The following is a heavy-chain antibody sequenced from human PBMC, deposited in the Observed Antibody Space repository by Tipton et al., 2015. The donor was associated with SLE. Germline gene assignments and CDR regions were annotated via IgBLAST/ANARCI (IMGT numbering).Heavy chain of an antibody. CDR1: GFTVSSNY. V-gene: IGHV3-53*05. Sequence: GSLRLSCAASGFTVSSNYMSWVRQAPGKGLGWVSVIYSGGSTYYTDSVKGRFTISRDNSKNTLYLQMNSLRAEDTAVYYCARVRVGATDDAFDIWGQGTMVTVSS. D-gene: IGHD1-26*01. CDR3: ARVRVGATDDAFDI. CDR2: IYSGGST. J-gene: IGHJ3*02.